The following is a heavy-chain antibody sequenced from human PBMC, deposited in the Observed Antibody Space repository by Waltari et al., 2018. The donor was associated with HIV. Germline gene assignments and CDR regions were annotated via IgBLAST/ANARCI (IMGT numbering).Heavy chain of an antibody. D-gene: IGHD3-3*01. CDR1: GYSFIAFD. J-gene: IGHJ4*02. CDR2: MNPDNGDA. CDR3: TKGRRGALFGDE. Sequence: VQLVQSGAEIKKPRASVRVSCTSSGYSFIAFDINWVRRAPGRGLEWVGWMNPDNGDAGYGHKFRGRFTLTRDTSTDTAYMEVDNLKSEDTAIYFCTKGRRGALFGDEWGQGTLVTVSS. V-gene: IGHV1-8*01.